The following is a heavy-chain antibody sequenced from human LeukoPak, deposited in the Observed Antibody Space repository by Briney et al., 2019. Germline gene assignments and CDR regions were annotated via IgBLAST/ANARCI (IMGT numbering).Heavy chain of an antibody. CDR1: GGSISSGGYY. J-gene: IGHJ4*02. V-gene: IGHV4-31*03. D-gene: IGHD4/OR15-4a*01. Sequence: MTSETLSLTCTVSGGSISSGGYYWSWIRQHPGKGLEWIGYIYYSGSTHYNPSLKSRVTMSIDTSKNQFSLKLSSVTAADTAVYYCARRPGEYGGNDFDYWGQGTLVTVSS. CDR3: ARRPGEYGGNDFDY. CDR2: IYYSGST.